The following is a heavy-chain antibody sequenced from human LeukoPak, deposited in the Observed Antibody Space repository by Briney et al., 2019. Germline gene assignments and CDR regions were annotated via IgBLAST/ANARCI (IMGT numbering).Heavy chain of an antibody. J-gene: IGHJ6*04. CDR3: ARDYHPMTKALYYYGMDV. V-gene: IGHV1-3*01. CDR1: GYILTSYG. D-gene: IGHD4-11*01. CDR2: INAGNGNT. Sequence: ASVKVSCKASGYILTSYGMHWVRQAPGQRLEWMGGINAGNGNTKSSQKFQGRVTITRETSAKTASMELSGLRSKSTAVYYCARDYHPMTKALYYYGMDVWGKGTTVTVSS.